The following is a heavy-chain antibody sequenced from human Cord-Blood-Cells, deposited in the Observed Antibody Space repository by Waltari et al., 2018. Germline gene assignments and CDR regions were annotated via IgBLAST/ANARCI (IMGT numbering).Heavy chain of an antibody. CDR1: GYTFTSYH. CDR2: MNPNSGNT. Sequence: QVQLVQSGAEVKKPGASVKVSCKASGYTFTSYHINWVRQATGQGLEWMGWMNPNSGNTGYAQKFQVRVTITRNTSISTAYMELSSLRSEDTAVYYCARVCSSTSCYAFDIWGQGTMVTVSS. CDR3: ARVCSSTSCYAFDI. V-gene: IGHV1-8*03. D-gene: IGHD2-2*01. J-gene: IGHJ3*02.